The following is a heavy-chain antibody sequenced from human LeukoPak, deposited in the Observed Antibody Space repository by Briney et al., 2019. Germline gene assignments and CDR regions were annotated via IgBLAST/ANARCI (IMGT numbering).Heavy chain of an antibody. D-gene: IGHD2-8*01. J-gene: IGHJ4*02. Sequence: GASVKVSCKASGYTFTGYYLHWVRQAPRQGLEWMGWINPNSGVTNYAQKFRGRVTLTRDTSITTAYMQLSRLSSDDTAVYYCARDVSRSRDFWGQGTLVTVSS. CDR1: GYTFTGYY. V-gene: IGHV1-2*02. CDR2: INPNSGVT. CDR3: ARDVSRSRDF.